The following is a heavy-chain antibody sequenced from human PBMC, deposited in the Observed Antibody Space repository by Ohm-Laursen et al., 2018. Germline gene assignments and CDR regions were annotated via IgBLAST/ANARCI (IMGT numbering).Heavy chain of an antibody. Sequence: SLRLSCAASGFTFSSYGMHWVRQAPGKGLEWVSAITGSSDSTYYADSVKGRFTISRDNSKNTLYLQMNSLRAEDTAVYYCAKGTTDVDYWGQGTLVTVSS. V-gene: IGHV3-23*01. CDR1: GFTFSSYG. J-gene: IGHJ4*02. D-gene: IGHD1-1*01. CDR2: ITGSSDST. CDR3: AKGTTDVDY.